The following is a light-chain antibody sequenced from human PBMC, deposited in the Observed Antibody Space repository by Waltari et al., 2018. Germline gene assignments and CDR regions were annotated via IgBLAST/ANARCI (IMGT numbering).Light chain of an antibody. Sequence: DIVMTQSLLSLPVTPGEPASISCRSSQSLLHSNGYNYLDWYLQKPGQSPQLLIYLGSNRASGLPDRFSGSGSGTEFTLKISRVEAEDVGVYYCMQALQTPWTFGQGTKVEVK. J-gene: IGKJ1*01. CDR1: QSLLHSNGYNY. CDR2: LGS. V-gene: IGKV2-28*01. CDR3: MQALQTPWT.